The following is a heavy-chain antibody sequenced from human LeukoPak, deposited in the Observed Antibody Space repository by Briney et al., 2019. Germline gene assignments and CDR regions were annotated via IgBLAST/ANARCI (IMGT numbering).Heavy chain of an antibody. CDR1: GYTLTELS. CDR3: ARDGVALDY. V-gene: IGHV1-24*01. Sequence: ASVKVSCKVSGYTLTELSMHWVRQAPGKGLEWMGGFDPENDETIYAQKFQGRVTMTTDTSTSTAYMELRSLRSDDTAVYYCARDGVALDYWGQGTLVTVSS. D-gene: IGHD3-3*01. CDR2: FDPENDET. J-gene: IGHJ4*02.